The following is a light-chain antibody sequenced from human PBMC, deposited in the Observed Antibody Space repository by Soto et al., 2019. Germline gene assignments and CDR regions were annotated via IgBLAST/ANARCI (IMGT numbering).Light chain of an antibody. J-gene: IGKJ5*01. CDR1: QSVKTF. V-gene: IGKV3-11*01. CDR3: QQRSNWPPIT. Sequence: ESVLTQSPATPSLSRVERATLSSRSSQSVKTFLVWYQQRPGQPPRLLIHDASHRAAGIPARFSGSGFGTDFTLTISSLEPEDAAVYYCQQRSNWPPITFGQGTRLETK. CDR2: DAS.